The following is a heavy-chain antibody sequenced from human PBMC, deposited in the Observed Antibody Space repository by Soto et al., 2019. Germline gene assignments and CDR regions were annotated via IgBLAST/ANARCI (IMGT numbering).Heavy chain of an antibody. V-gene: IGHV1-69*06. Sequence: AASVKVSCKASGGTFSSYAISWVRQAPGQGLEWMGGIIPIFGTANYAQKFQGRVTITADKSTSTAYMELSSLRSEDTAVYYCARAPTVTNQKFDYWGQGTLVTVSS. CDR3: ARAPTVTNQKFDY. D-gene: IGHD4-17*01. CDR1: GGTFSSYA. CDR2: IIPIFGTA. J-gene: IGHJ4*02.